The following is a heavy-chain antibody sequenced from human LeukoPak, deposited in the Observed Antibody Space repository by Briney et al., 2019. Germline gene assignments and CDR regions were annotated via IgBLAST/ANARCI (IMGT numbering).Heavy chain of an antibody. CDR1: GFTFSSYW. CDR2: IKSDGSST. CDR3: ARDQTYGDYWYFDL. V-gene: IGHV3-74*01. J-gene: IGHJ2*01. Sequence: GGSLRLSCAASGFTFSSYWMHWVRQVPGKGLVWVSRIKSDGSSTTYADSVKGRFTISRDNAKNTLYLQMDSLRAEDTAVYYCARDQTYGDYWYFDLWGRGTLVTVSS. D-gene: IGHD4-17*01.